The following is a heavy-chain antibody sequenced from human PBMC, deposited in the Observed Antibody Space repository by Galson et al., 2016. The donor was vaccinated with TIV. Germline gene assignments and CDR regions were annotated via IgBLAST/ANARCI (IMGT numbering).Heavy chain of an antibody. CDR2: ISRRGFNT. D-gene: IGHD1-1*01. Sequence: SLRLSCAASGFIFNSFAMSWVRQAPGKGLQWVSAISRRGFNTYYAYSAKGRFTISRDNSKNTLYLQMTSVRADDTAVYYCAKEAGIDYYYGMDVWGQGTTVTVSS. J-gene: IGHJ6*02. CDR3: AKEAGIDYYYGMDV. CDR1: GFIFNSFA. V-gene: IGHV3-23*01.